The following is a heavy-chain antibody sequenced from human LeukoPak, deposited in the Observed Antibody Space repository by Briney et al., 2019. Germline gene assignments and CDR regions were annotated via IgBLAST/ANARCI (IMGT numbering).Heavy chain of an antibody. D-gene: IGHD3-10*01. CDR2: VSYSGRA. CDR3: ASSPRGTEYFHH. J-gene: IGHJ1*01. Sequence: SETLSLTCTVSGGSISSYYWSWIRQPAGKGLEWIGYVSYSGRANYNPSLRGRVTISIDTSKNQFSLKLSSVTAADTAVYYCASSPRGTEYFHHWGQGTLVTVSS. V-gene: IGHV4-59*08. CDR1: GGSISSYY.